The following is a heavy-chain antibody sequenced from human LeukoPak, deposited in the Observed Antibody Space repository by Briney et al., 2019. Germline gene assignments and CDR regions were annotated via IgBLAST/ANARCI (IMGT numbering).Heavy chain of an antibody. J-gene: IGHJ4*02. V-gene: IGHV3-21*01. D-gene: IGHD2/OR15-2a*01. Sequence: GGSRRLSCAASGFTSRSYSINGARRAPGKGREWVSSISSSSSYIYYADSVKGRFTISRDNAKNSLYLQMNSLRAEDTAVYYCARFYAPRDYWGQGTLVTVSS. CDR3: ARFYAPRDY. CDR2: ISSSSSYI. CDR1: GFTSRSYS.